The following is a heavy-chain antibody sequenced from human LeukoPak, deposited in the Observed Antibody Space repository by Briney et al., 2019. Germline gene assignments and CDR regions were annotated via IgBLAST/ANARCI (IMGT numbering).Heavy chain of an antibody. CDR2: INPNSGGT. CDR1: GYTFTGYY. Sequence: ASVKVSCKASGYTFTGYYMHWVRQAPGQGLEWMGWINPNSGGTNYAQKFQGRVTMTRDTSISTDYMELSRLRSDDTAVYYCARPYYYDSSGSFDYWGQGTLVTVSS. V-gene: IGHV1-2*02. J-gene: IGHJ4*02. CDR3: ARPYYYDSSGSFDY. D-gene: IGHD3-22*01.